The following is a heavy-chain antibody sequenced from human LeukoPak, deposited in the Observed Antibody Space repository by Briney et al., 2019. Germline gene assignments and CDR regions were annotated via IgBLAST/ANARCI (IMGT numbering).Heavy chain of an antibody. D-gene: IGHD2-15*01. Sequence: ASVKISCKASGYIFTSYYIHWVRQAPGQGLEWMGIINPGGGTTSYAQKFQGRVTMTEDTSTDTAYMELSSLRSEDTAVYYCATGLRVGDPYYYYYMDVWGKGTTVTVSS. CDR2: INPGGGTT. V-gene: IGHV1-46*01. CDR3: ATGLRVGDPYYYYYMDV. J-gene: IGHJ6*03. CDR1: GYIFTSYY.